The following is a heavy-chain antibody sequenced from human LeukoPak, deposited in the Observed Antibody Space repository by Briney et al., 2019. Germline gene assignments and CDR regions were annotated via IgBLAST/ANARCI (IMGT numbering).Heavy chain of an antibody. CDR2: IRYDGSNK. Sequence: GGSLRLSCAASGFTFSSYGMHWVRQAPGKGLEWVAFIRYDGSNKYYADSVKGRFTISRDNSKNTLYLQMNSLRAEDTAVYYCAKDRGYSYGKNPDAFDIWGQGTMVTASS. J-gene: IGHJ3*02. CDR1: GFTFSSYG. D-gene: IGHD5-18*01. CDR3: AKDRGYSYGKNPDAFDI. V-gene: IGHV3-30*02.